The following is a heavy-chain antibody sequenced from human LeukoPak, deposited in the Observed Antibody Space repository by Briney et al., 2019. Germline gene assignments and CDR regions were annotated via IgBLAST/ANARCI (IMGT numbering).Heavy chain of an antibody. V-gene: IGHV3-30*02. CDR3: ARDFDDPTGHYYYLPDY. CDR2: IRYDGSKK. J-gene: IGHJ4*02. CDR1: GFDFSRNG. Sequence: GGSLILSCAASGFDFSRNGMHWVRQAPGKGLEWVSFIRYDGSKKFYTQSVRGRFTISRDNSINILYLQMNSLTAEDTALYFCARDFDDPTGHYYYLPDYWGPGILVTVSS. D-gene: IGHD3-22*01.